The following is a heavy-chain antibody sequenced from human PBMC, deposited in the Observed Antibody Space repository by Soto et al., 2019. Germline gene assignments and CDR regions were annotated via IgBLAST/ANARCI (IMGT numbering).Heavy chain of an antibody. CDR2: IFSDNER. Sequence: GSGPTLVNPTETLTLTCTVSGFSLTTGKMGVSWIRQPPGKALELLAHIFSDNERSYSTSLQGRLTISKDTSGSQVVLSMTNVDPVDTATYYCARMNVDSYQFYYAMDVWGQGTTVTVS. V-gene: IGHV2-26*01. D-gene: IGHD4-17*01. J-gene: IGHJ6*02. CDR1: GFSLTTGKMG. CDR3: ARMNVDSYQFYYAMDV.